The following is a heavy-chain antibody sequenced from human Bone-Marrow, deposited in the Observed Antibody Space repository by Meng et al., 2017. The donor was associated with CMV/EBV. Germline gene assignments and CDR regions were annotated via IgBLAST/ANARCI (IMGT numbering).Heavy chain of an antibody. J-gene: IGHJ5*02. V-gene: IGHV1-69*10. CDR2: IIPILGIA. CDR1: GYTFTNYG. D-gene: IGHD6-19*01. CDR3: ARVNRGGGYSSGWYDFLGRFDP. Sequence: SVKVSCKASGYTFTNYGISWVRQAPGQGLEWMGGIIPILGIANYAQKFQGRVTITADKSTSTAYMELSSLRSEDTAVYYCARVNRGGGYSSGWYDFLGRFDPWGQGTLVTVSS.